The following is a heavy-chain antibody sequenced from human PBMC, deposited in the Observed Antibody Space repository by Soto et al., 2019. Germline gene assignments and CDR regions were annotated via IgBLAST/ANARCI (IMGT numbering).Heavy chain of an antibody. CDR1: GFTVSSNY. CDR3: SRVRPNYDILTGYYIEPYYYSGMDV. J-gene: IGHJ6*02. D-gene: IGHD3-9*01. Sequence: GGSLRLSCAASGFTVSSNYMSWVRQAPGKGLEWVSVIYSGGSTYYADSEKGRFTISRDDSKNIAYLQMNSLKTEDTAVYYCSRVRPNYDILTGYYIEPYYYSGMDVGGQGTTVTVS. V-gene: IGHV3-66*01. CDR2: IYSGGST.